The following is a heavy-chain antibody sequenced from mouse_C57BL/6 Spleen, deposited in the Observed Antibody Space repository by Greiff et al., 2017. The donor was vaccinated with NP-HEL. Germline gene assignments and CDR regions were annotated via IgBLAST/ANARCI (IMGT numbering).Heavy chain of an antibody. D-gene: IGHD4-1*01. CDR2: LNPTHGGT. CDR1: GYTFTDYI. Sequence: EVQLQQSGPELVKPGASVKMSCKASGYTFTDYIMHWVKQSPGKSLEWIGYLNPTHGGTSYTQKFKGKATLTVNKSSSTAYMELRSLTSEDSAVDYCARTVLGRLDDWGQGTTLTVSS. V-gene: IGHV1-22*01. J-gene: IGHJ2*01. CDR3: ARTVLGRLDD.